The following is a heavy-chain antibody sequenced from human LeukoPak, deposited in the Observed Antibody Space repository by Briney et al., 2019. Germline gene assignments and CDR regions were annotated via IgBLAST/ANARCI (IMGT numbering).Heavy chain of an antibody. CDR3: AKGYYYDSSGYYSLSYIDY. D-gene: IGHD3-22*01. CDR2: ISGCGGST. J-gene: IGHJ4*02. V-gene: IGHV3-23*01. Sequence: GGSLRLSCAASGFTFSSYGMSWVRRAAGQGLEGVSAISGCGGSTYYADSVKCRFTISRDNSKNTLYLQMNSLRAEDTAVYYCAKGYYYDSSGYYSLSYIDYWGQGTLVTVSS. CDR1: GFTFSSYG.